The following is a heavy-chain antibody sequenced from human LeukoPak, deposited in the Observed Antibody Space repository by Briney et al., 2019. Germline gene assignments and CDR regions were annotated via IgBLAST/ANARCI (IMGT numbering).Heavy chain of an antibody. CDR3: ARSTVPHAFDI. J-gene: IGHJ3*02. D-gene: IGHD4-17*01. CDR1: GFTFSSYS. V-gene: IGHV3-48*01. CDR2: ISSSSSTI. Sequence: GGSLRLSCAASGFTFSSYSMNWVRQAPGKGLEWVSYISSSSSTIYYADSVKGRFTISRENAKNSLYLQMNSLRAGDTAVYYCARSTVPHAFDIWGQGTMVTVSS.